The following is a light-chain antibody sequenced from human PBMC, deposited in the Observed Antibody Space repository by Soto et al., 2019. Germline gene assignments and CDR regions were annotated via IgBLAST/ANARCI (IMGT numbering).Light chain of an antibody. CDR3: HQYNNWSTVT. J-gene: IGKJ2*01. CDR2: DAS. CDR1: QSVRSN. V-gene: IGKV3-15*01. Sequence: EIVMTQSPATLSVSPGERATLSCRASQSVRSNLAWFQQKPGQAPKFLIYDASTRANGIPARFSGSGSGTEDFLRIISRRPEEVAVYYCHQYNNWSTVTFGQGTKLEI.